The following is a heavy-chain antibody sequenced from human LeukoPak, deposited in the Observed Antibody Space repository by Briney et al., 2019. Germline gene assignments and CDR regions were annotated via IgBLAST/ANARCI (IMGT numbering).Heavy chain of an antibody. CDR2: INTNTGNP. J-gene: IGHJ4*02. Sequence: GASVKVSCKASGYTFTSYAMNWVRQAPGQGLEWMGWINTNTGNPTYAQGFTGRFVFSLDTSVSTAYLQISSLKAEDTAVYYCANSLDSKPTGDLYFDYWGQGTLVTVSS. CDR1: GYTFTSYA. D-gene: IGHD7-27*01. CDR3: ANSLDSKPTGDLYFDY. V-gene: IGHV7-4-1*02.